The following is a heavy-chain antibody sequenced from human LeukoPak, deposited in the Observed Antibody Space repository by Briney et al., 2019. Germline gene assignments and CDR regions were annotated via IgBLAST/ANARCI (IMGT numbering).Heavy chain of an antibody. V-gene: IGHV4-59*08. Sequence: PSETLSLTCTVSGGSTSSYYWTWIRQPPGERLEWISYIYNSRNTNYNPALNSRVTISADASKNQFSLKLNSVTAADTAVYYCARRNVLTEGEAFDVWGQGTMVTVSS. D-gene: IGHD3-9*01. CDR1: GGSTSSYY. CDR2: IYNSRNT. J-gene: IGHJ3*01. CDR3: ARRNVLTEGEAFDV.